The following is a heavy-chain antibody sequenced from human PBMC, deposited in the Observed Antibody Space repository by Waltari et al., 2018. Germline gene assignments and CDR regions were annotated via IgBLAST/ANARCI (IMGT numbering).Heavy chain of an antibody. J-gene: IGHJ5*02. CDR1: GFTFTNSA. Sequence: DVQLLESGGGLVQPGGSLRLSCAASGFTFTNSAMSWVRQAPGKGLEWISAISGSGSSTYYADSVKGRFTISRDNLKNTINVQMDSLRVEDTAVYYCVRHQSVAGKAWFDPWGQGTLVSVSP. CDR2: ISGSGSST. V-gene: IGHV3-23*01. D-gene: IGHD6-19*01. CDR3: VRHQSVAGKAWFDP.